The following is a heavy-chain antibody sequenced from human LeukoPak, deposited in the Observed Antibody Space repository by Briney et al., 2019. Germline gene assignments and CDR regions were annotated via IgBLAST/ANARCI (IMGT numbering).Heavy chain of an antibody. J-gene: IGHJ4*02. V-gene: IGHV3-48*04. CDR2: IRGTGTTI. Sequence: GGSLRLSCAASGFTFSSYSMNWVRQAPGRGLEWVSYIRGTGTTIYYADSVKGRFTISRDNAKNSLYLEMNSLRAEDTAVYYCARGGWAYYFDYWGQGILVTVSS. CDR3: ARGGWAYYFDY. D-gene: IGHD6-19*01. CDR1: GFTFSSYS.